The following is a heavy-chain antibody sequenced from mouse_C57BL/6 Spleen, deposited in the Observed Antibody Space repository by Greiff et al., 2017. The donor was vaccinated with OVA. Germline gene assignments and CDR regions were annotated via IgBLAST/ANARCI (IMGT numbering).Heavy chain of an antibody. V-gene: IGHV1-69*01. Sequence: QVQLQQPGAELVMPGASVKLSCKASGYTFTSYWMHWVKQRPGQGLEWIGEIDPSDSYTIYNQKFKGKSTLTVDKSSSTAYMQHSSLTSEDSAVDYGARRGSGYVLFDYWGQGTTLTVAS. CDR2: IDPSDSYT. D-gene: IGHD3-2*02. J-gene: IGHJ2*01. CDR1: GYTFTSYW. CDR3: ARRGSGYVLFDY.